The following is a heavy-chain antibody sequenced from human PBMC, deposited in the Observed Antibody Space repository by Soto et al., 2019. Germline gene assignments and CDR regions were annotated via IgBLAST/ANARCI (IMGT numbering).Heavy chain of an antibody. CDR3: ARGSLGDGSYFGLDV. D-gene: IGHD1-26*01. Sequence: LRLSCAASGFTFSSYWMSWVRQAPGKGLEWVANIKQDGSEKYYVDSVKGRFTISRDNAKNSLYLQMNSLRAEDTAVYYCARGSLGDGSYFGLDVWGQGTTVTVSS. J-gene: IGHJ6*02. CDR2: IKQDGSEK. CDR1: GFTFSSYW. V-gene: IGHV3-7*01.